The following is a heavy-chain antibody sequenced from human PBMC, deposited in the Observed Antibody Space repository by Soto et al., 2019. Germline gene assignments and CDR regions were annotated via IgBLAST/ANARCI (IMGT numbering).Heavy chain of an antibody. CDR3: ARGRITTSSVFDY. J-gene: IGHJ4*02. D-gene: IGHD6-6*01. CDR2: ISAHNGDT. V-gene: IGHV1-18*01. CDR1: GYTFSSYA. Sequence: QVQLVQSGAEVKKPGASVKVSCKASGYTFSSYAISWVRQAPGQGLEWMGWISAHNGDTNYAQKFKGRVTMTTDTSTTTAYMELRSLRSDDTAVYYCARGRITTSSVFDYWGQGTLVTVSS.